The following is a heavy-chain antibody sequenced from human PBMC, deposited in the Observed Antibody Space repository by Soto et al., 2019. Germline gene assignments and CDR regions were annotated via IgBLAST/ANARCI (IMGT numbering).Heavy chain of an antibody. Sequence: GGSLRLSCAASEFTFSNYAMSWVRQAPGKGLEWVSAISYGGGTTYYADSVKGRFTISRDNSKNTLYLQMNSLRAEDTAVYYCAKDGDSSGWYYSYLDPWGQGTLVTVSS. CDR2: ISYGGGTT. D-gene: IGHD6-19*01. J-gene: IGHJ5*02. CDR3: AKDGDSSGWYYSYLDP. CDR1: EFTFSNYA. V-gene: IGHV3-23*01.